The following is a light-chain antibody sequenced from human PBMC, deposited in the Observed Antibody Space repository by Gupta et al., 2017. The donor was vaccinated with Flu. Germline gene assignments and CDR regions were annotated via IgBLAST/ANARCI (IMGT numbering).Light chain of an antibody. Sequence: DIQMTQSPSSLSASVGDRVTITCRASQGIRKDLGWYQQKPGKAPKRLIYDASSLQSGVPSRFSGSGSGTEFTLTISSLQPEDFATYFCLQHNSYSWTFGQGTKVEIK. CDR2: DAS. CDR1: QGIRKD. V-gene: IGKV1-17*01. J-gene: IGKJ1*01. CDR3: LQHNSYSWT.